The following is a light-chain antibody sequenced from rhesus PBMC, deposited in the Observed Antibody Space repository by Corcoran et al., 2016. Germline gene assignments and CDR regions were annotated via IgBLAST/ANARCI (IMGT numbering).Light chain of an antibody. J-gene: IGKJ3*01. CDR2: YAS. CDR3: QQYNSLTFT. Sequence: DIQMTQSPSSLSASVGDRGTITCRARQGSNHYLSWYQQTPGKAPKPLIYYASSLETGVPARFSGSGSGTEFTPTISSLPPEDFATYYCQQYNSLTFTFGPGTKLDIK. V-gene: IGKV1-66*01. CDR1: QGSNHY.